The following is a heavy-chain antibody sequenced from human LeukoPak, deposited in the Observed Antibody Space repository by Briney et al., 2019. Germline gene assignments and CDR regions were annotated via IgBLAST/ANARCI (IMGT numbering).Heavy chain of an antibody. CDR2: IYYSGST. D-gene: IGHD3-22*01. J-gene: IGHJ4*02. CDR3: ASWDYYYDSSGYLN. CDR1: GGSIGSSSYY. V-gene: IGHV4-39*07. Sequence: PSETLSLTCTASGGSIGSSSYYWGWIRQPPGKGLAWIGSIYYSGSTNYNPSLKSRVTISVDTSKNQFSLKLSSVTAADTAVYYCASWDYYYDSSGYLNWGQGTLVTVSS.